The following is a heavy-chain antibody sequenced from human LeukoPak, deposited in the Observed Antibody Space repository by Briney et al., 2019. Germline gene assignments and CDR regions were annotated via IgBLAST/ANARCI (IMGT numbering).Heavy chain of an antibody. V-gene: IGHV4-39*01. CDR3: ARVSMVRGAPGY. Sequence: PSETLSLTCTVSGDSISSNSYYWGWIRQPPGKGLEWIGSIYYSGSTYNNPSLKSRVTISVDTSKNQFSLKLNSLTAADTAVYYCARVSMVRGAPGYWGQGTLVTVSS. CDR1: GDSISSNSYY. J-gene: IGHJ4*02. CDR2: IYYSGST. D-gene: IGHD3-10*01.